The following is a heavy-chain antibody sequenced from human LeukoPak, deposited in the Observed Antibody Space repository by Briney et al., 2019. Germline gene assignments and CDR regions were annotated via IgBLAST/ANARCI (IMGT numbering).Heavy chain of an antibody. CDR3: ARVSDDSSGSPLFDY. V-gene: IGHV3-11*01. J-gene: IGHJ4*02. D-gene: IGHD3-22*01. CDR1: GFTFSDYY. CDR2: ISSSGSTI. Sequence: GGSLRLSCAASGFTFSDYYMSWIRQAPGKGLEWVSYISSSGSTIYYADSVKGRFTISRDNAKNSLYLQVNSLRAEDTAVYYCARVSDDSSGSPLFDYWGQGTLVTVSS.